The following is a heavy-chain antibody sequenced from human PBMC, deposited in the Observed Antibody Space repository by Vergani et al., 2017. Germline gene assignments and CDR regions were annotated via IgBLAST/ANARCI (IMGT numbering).Heavy chain of an antibody. Sequence: QLQLQASDSRLVNPSQTLSLTCTLSGDAISRDTYSWNWVRQPPGNPLEWIGSVYYSGTTYYNPSLGGRVTMSIDKSKNHFSLTLTSVTAADSAFYFCARGQTGYSSDWSTYFFYMDVWGKGTTVTVSS. CDR1: GDAISRDTYS. J-gene: IGHJ6*03. D-gene: IGHD6-19*01. CDR3: ARGQTGYSSDWSTYFFYMDV. V-gene: IGHV4-30-2*01. CDR2: VYYSGTT.